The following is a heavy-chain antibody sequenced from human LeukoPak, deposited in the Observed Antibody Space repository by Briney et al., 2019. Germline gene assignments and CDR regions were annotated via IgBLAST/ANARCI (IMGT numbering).Heavy chain of an antibody. CDR3: ARVARVARDLDYYYYYMDV. CDR1: GYSINTGYS. Sequence: SETLSLTCSVSGYSINTGYSWGWLRQPPGKGLEWIGRVHYRGSTYYNPSLKIRVTISLDTSKNQFSLNLNSVTAADTAVYFCARVARVARDLDYYYYYMDVWGQGTTVTVSS. CDR2: VHYRGST. D-gene: IGHD2-21*02. J-gene: IGHJ6*03. V-gene: IGHV4-38-2*02.